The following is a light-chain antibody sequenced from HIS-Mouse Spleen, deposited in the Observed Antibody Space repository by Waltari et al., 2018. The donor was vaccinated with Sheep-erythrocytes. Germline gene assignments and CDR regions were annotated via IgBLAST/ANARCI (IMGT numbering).Light chain of an antibody. V-gene: IGLV2-11*01. CDR2: DVS. J-gene: IGLJ1*01. CDR3: CSYAGSYNHV. Sequence: QSALTQPRSVSGSPGQSATISCTVTSSDVGGYNYVAWYQQHPGKAPKLMIYDVSKRPSGIPDRFFGSKSGNTASLTISGLQAEDDADYYCCSYAGSYNHVFATGTKVTVL. CDR1: SSDVGGYNY.